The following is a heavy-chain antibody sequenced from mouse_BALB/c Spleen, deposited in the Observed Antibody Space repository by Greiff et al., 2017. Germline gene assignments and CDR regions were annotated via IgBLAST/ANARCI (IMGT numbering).Heavy chain of an antibody. J-gene: IGHJ3*01. D-gene: IGHD4-1*01. CDR3: ATNWDGGFAY. CDR2: IFPGTGTT. V-gene: IGHV1S132*01. CDR1: GYTFTSYW. Sequence: VQLQQSGAELVRPGASVKLSCKTSGYTFTSYWIQWVKQRPGQGLGWIGEIFPGTGTTYYNEKFKGKATLTIDTSSSTAYMQLSSLTSEDSAVCVCATNWDGGFAYWGQGTLVTVSA.